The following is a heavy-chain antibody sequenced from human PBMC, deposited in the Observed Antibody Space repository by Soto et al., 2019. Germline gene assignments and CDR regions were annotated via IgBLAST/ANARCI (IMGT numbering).Heavy chain of an antibody. D-gene: IGHD6-19*01. CDR3: ARGFSSVSMDD. V-gene: IGHV4-61*08. Sequence: SETLSLTCTVSGDSVSSGGYYWSWIRQPPGKGLEWIGYIYSSGSANYSPSLKSRVTISRDTSKNQISLKVASVTAADTAGYYCARGFSSVSMDDWGQGTTVTVSS. CDR2: IYSSGSA. CDR1: GDSVSSGGYY. J-gene: IGHJ6*02.